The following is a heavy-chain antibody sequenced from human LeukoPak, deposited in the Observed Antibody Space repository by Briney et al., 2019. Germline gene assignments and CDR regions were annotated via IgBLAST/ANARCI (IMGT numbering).Heavy chain of an antibody. J-gene: IGHJ4*02. Sequence: GGSPRLSCAASGFTFSGSDIHWVRQASGKGLEWVGRITTKPDNYATAYAASVKGRFTISRDDSESTAYLQMNSLKTEDTAVYYCTTYRSGHYWGQGTLVTVSS. CDR2: ITTKPDNYAT. V-gene: IGHV3-73*01. D-gene: IGHD6-19*01. CDR1: GFTFSGSD. CDR3: TTYRSGHY.